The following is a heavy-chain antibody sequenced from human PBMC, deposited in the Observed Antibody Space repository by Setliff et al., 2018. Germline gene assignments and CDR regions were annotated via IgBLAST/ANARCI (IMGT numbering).Heavy chain of an antibody. CDR3: ARARSYYDSSGYLNWFDP. CDR2: INHRGST. D-gene: IGHD3-22*01. V-gene: IGHV4-34*01. Sequence: SETLSLTCAASGGTFSYYYWTWIRQPPGKGLEWIGEINHRGSTTYNPSLKSRVTISVDTSKNQFSLKLSSVTAADTAVYYCARARSYYDSSGYLNWFDPWGQGTLVTVSS. CDR1: GGTFSYYY. J-gene: IGHJ5*02.